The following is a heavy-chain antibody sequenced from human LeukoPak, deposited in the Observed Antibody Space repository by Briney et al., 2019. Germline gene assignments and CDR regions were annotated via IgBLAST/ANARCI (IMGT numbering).Heavy chain of an antibody. Sequence: KASETLSLTCAVYGGSFSGYYWSWIRQPPGKGLEWIGEINHSGSTYYNPSLKSRVTISVDTSKNQFSLKLSSVTAADTAVYYCARGYCSSTSCYVGSYYGMDVWGQGTTVTVSS. J-gene: IGHJ6*02. CDR2: INHSGST. V-gene: IGHV4-34*01. CDR3: ARGYCSSTSCYVGSYYGMDV. D-gene: IGHD2-2*01. CDR1: GGSFSGYY.